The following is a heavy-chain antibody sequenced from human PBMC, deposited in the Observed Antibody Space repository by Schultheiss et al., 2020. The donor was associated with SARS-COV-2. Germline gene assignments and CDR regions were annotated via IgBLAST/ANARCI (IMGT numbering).Heavy chain of an antibody. D-gene: IGHD4-17*01. J-gene: IGHJ3*02. CDR3: ARCYGDYADDAFDI. V-gene: IGHV4-34*01. Sequence: SETLSLTCAVYGGSFSGYYWSWIRQPPGKGLEWIGEINHSGSTNYNPSLKSRVTISVDTSKNQFSLKLSSVTAADTAVYYCARCYGDYADDAFDIWGQGTMVTVSS. CDR2: INHSGST. CDR1: GGSFSGYY.